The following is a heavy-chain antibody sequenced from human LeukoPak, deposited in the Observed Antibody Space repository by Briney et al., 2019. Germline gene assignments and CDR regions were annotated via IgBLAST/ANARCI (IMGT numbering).Heavy chain of an antibody. Sequence: GGSLRLSCAASGFAFSTYSMNWVRQAPGKGLEWVAFIRDDGSNKYYADSMKGRFTISRDNSKNTLYVQMNSLRVDDTVLYYCAARQDYWGQGTLVTVSS. V-gene: IGHV3-30*02. J-gene: IGHJ4*02. CDR2: IRDDGSNK. CDR1: GFAFSTYS. CDR3: AARQDY.